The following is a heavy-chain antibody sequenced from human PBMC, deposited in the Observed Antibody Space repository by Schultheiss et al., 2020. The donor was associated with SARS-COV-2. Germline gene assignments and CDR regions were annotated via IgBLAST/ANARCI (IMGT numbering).Heavy chain of an antibody. J-gene: IGHJ3*02. CDR2: IYTSGST. Sequence: SETLSLTCTVSGGSISSSSYYWGWIRQPPGKGLEWIGRIYTSGSTNYNPSLKSRVTISVDTSKNQFSLKLSSVTAADTAVYYCARSEWFGDAFDIWGQGTMVTVSS. CDR3: ARSEWFGDAFDI. V-gene: IGHV4-61*02. D-gene: IGHD3-10*01. CDR1: GGSISSSSYY.